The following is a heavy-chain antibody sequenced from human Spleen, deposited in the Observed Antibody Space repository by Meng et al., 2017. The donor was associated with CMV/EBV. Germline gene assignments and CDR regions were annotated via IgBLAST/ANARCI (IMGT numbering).Heavy chain of an antibody. Sequence: GESLKISCAASGFTFSSYEMNWVRQAPGKGLEWVSSISSSHSDIDYADSVRGRFTMSRDNAKNSVYLQMDSLRGEDTAVYYCARDRLGIYGMDVWGQGTTVTVSS. V-gene: IGHV3-21*01. CDR2: ISSSHSDI. CDR3: ARDRLGIYGMDV. J-gene: IGHJ6*02. D-gene: IGHD1-26*01. CDR1: GFTFSSYE.